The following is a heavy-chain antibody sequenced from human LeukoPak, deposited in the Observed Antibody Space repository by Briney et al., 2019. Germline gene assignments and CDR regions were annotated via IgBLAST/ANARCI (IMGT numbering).Heavy chain of an antibody. CDR3: ARMSNWFDP. CDR2: IYTSGST. CDR1: GGSISSYY. Sequence: SETLSLTCTVSGGSISSYYWSWIRQPPGKGLEWIGYIYTSGSTNYNPSLKSRVTISVDTSKNQISLKLSSVTAADTAVYYCARMSNWFDPWGQGTLVTVSS. J-gene: IGHJ5*02. V-gene: IGHV4-4*09.